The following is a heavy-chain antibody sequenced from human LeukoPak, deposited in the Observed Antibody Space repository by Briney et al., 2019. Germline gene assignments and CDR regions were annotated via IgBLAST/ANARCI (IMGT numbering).Heavy chain of an antibody. V-gene: IGHV4-59*01. CDR3: AGSLRFLEWSTIDY. CDR2: IYYSGST. J-gene: IGHJ4*02. Sequence: SETLSLTCTVSGGSISSYYWSWIRQPPGKGLEWIGYIYYSGSTNYNPSLKSRVTISVDTSKNQFSLKLSSVTAADTAVYYCAGSLRFLEWSTIDYWGQGTLVTVSS. D-gene: IGHD3-3*01. CDR1: GGSISSYY.